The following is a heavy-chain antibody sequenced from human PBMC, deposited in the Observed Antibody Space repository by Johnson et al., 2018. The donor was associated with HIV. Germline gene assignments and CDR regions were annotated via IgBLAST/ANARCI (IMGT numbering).Heavy chain of an antibody. Sequence: QVQLVESGGGVVQPGGSLRLSCAASGFTFSSYGMHWVRQAPGKGLEWVAFIRYDGSNKYYADSVKGRFTISRDNSKNTLYLQMNSLRAADTAVYCCARDLYTSSWYFAFDIWGQGTMVTVSS. J-gene: IGHJ3*02. CDR1: GFTFSSYG. CDR2: IRYDGSNK. D-gene: IGHD6-13*01. V-gene: IGHV3-30*02. CDR3: ARDLYTSSWYFAFDI.